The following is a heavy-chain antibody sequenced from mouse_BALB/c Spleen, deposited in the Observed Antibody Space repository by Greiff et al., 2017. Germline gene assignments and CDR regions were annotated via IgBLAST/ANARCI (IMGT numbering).Heavy chain of an antibody. V-gene: IGHV3-2*02. J-gene: IGHJ4*01. D-gene: IGHD2-3*01. CDR2: ISYSGST. CDR1: GYSITSDYA. CDR3: ARHDGYYDYAMDY. Sequence: EVMLVESGPGLVKPSQSLSLTCTVTGYSITSDYAWNWIRQFPGNKLEWMGYISYSGSTSYNPSLKSRISITRDTSKNQFFLQLNSVTTEDTATYYCARHDGYYDYAMDYWGQGTSVTVSS.